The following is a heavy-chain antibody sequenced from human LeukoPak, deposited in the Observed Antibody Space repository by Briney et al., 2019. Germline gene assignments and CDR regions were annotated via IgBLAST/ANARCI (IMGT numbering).Heavy chain of an antibody. CDR1: GFIFSSYG. J-gene: IGHJ4*02. Sequence: GGSLRLSCAASGFIFSSYGMHWVRQAPGTGLEWVAVIWYDGSNKYYADSVKGRFTISRDNSKNTLYLQMSSLRAEDTAVYYCARDRSDTLGCWGQGTLVTVSS. CDR2: IWYDGSNK. V-gene: IGHV3-33*01. CDR3: ARDRSDTLGC. D-gene: IGHD5-18*01.